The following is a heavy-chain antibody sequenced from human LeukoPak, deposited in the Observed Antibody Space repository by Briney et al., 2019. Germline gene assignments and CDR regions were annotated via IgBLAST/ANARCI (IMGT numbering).Heavy chain of an antibody. Sequence: PGGSLRLSCAASGFTFSSYGMHWVRQAPGKGLEWVAVISYDGSNKYYADSVKGRFTISRGNAKNSLYLQMNSLRAEDTAVYYCARRGSGSYYSSEYFQHWGQGTLVTVSS. CDR1: GFTFSSYG. J-gene: IGHJ1*01. CDR2: ISYDGSNK. CDR3: ARRGSGSYYSSEYFQH. D-gene: IGHD3-10*01. V-gene: IGHV3-30*03.